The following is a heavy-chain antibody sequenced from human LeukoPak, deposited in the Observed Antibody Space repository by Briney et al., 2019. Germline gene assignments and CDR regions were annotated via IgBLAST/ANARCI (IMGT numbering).Heavy chain of an antibody. CDR2: ISGSGGST. CDR1: GFTFSSYA. J-gene: IGHJ5*02. CDR3: AKARLVAETLETNWFDP. V-gene: IGHV3-23*01. D-gene: IGHD2-15*01. Sequence: GGSLRLSCAASGFTFSSYAMSWVRQAPGKGLEWVSAISGSGGSTYYADSVKGRFTISRDNSKNTLYLQMNSLRAEDTAVYYCAKARLVAETLETNWFDPWGQGTLVTVSS.